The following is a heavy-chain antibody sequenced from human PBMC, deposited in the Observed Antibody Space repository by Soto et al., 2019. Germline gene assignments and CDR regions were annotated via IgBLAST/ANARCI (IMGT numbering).Heavy chain of an antibody. CDR1: GLTFSNYA. CDR2: MSGSSSTT. D-gene: IGHD1-7*01. V-gene: IGHV3-23*01. Sequence: EVRLLESGGGLVKPWGSLRLSCATSGLTFSNYAMSWVRQAPGGGLEWVSSMSGSSSTTYYADSERGRFTISRDRSKNTLYLQMRSLRAEDTALYYCAKNQERELPRVIDFWGQGTLVTVSS. CDR3: AKNQERELPRVIDF. J-gene: IGHJ4*02.